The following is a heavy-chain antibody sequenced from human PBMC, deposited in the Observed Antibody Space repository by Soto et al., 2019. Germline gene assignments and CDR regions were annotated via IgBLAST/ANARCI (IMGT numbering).Heavy chain of an antibody. V-gene: IGHV3-30*18. J-gene: IGHJ6*02. CDR1: GFTFSSYG. CDR3: AKDHSSSYYYYYGMDV. CDR2: ISYDGSNK. Sequence: PGGSLRLSCAASGFTFSSYGMHWVRQAPGKGLEWVAVISYDGSNKYYADSVKGRFTISRDNSKNTLYLQMNSLRAEGTAVYYCAKDHSSSYYYYYGMDVWGQGTTVTVSS. D-gene: IGHD6-13*01.